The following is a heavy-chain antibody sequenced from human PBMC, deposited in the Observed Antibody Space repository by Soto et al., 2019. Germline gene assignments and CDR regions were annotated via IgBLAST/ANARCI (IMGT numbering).Heavy chain of an antibody. D-gene: IGHD6-19*01. CDR3: ARGRGGWYYFDY. Sequence: SETLSLTCTVSGGSISSSSYYWGWIRQPPGKGLEWIGSIYYSGSTYYNPSLKSRVTISVDTSKNQSSLKLSSVTAADTAVYYCARGRGGWYYFDYWGQGTLVTVSS. J-gene: IGHJ4*02. V-gene: IGHV4-39*01. CDR1: GGSISSSSYY. CDR2: IYYSGST.